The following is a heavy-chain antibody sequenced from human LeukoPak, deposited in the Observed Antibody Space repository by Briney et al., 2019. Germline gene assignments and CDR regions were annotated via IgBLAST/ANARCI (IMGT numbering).Heavy chain of an antibody. CDR2: IIPILGIA. J-gene: IGHJ4*02. Sequence: SVKVSCKASGGTFSSYTISWVRQAPGQGREWMGRIIPILGIANYAQKFQGRVTITADKSTSTAYMELSSLRSEDTAVYYCARISDCSSTSCSVDYWGQGTLVTVSS. CDR3: ARISDCSSTSCSVDY. D-gene: IGHD2-2*01. V-gene: IGHV1-69*02. CDR1: GGTFSSYT.